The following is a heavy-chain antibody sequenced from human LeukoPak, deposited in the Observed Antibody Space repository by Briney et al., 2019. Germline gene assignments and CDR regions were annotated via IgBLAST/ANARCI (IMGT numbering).Heavy chain of an antibody. Sequence: SETLSLTCTVSGGSISSYYGSWIRQPPGKGLEWIGYIYYSGSTNYNPSLKSRVTISVDTSKNQFSLKLSSVTAADTAVYYCAVGESRDCYQHYYWGQRTLVTVSS. CDR3: AVGESRDCYQHYY. CDR1: GGSISSYY. J-gene: IGHJ4*02. CDR2: IYYSGST. D-gene: IGHD2-21*01. V-gene: IGHV4-59*01.